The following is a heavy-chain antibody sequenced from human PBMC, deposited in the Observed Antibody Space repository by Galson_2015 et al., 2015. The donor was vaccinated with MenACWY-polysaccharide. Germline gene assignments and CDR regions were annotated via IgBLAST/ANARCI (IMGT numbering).Heavy chain of an antibody. V-gene: IGHV3-11*01. CDR1: GFSLGAWY. CDR2: ISKSGDSI. J-gene: IGHJ6*02. CDR3: ARGHYGLDV. Sequence: SLRLSFAASGFSLGAWYMSWIRQAPGNGLEWLSYISKSGDSIYYADSVRGRFTISRDNARNSLYLQVNSLEAEDTAIYYCARGHYGLDVWGQGTTVTVSS.